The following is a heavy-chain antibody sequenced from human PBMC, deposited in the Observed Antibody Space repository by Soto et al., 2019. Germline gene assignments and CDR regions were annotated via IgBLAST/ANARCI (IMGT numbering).Heavy chain of an antibody. Sequence: EVQLVESGGGLVKPGGSLRLSCAASGFTFSSYSMNWVRQAPGKGLEWVSSISSSSSYIYYADSVKGRFTISRDNAKNSLYLQMNSLRAEDTAVYYCARDRDYYGSGSYYPYYFDYCGQGTLVTVSS. CDR1: GFTFSSYS. CDR3: ARDRDYYGSGSYYPYYFDY. CDR2: ISSSSSYI. V-gene: IGHV3-21*01. D-gene: IGHD3-10*01. J-gene: IGHJ4*02.